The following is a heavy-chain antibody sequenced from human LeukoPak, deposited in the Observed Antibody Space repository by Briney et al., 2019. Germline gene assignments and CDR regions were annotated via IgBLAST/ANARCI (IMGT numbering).Heavy chain of an antibody. CDR1: GFTFSGYW. V-gene: IGHV3-7*01. CDR2: IREDGSER. CDR3: TRDRNARATKEGRYDY. J-gene: IGHJ4*02. D-gene: IGHD5-12*01. Sequence: GGSLRLSCVVSGFTFSGYWMTWVRQAPGKGLEWVANIREDGSERNYVDSVKGRFIISRDNSRNSLYLQMNSLRPEDTAVYYCTRDRNARATKEGRYDYWGQGTLVTVSS.